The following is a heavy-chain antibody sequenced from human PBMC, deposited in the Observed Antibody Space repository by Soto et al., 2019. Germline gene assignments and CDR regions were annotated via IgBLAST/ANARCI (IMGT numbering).Heavy chain of an antibody. D-gene: IGHD2-15*01. Sequence: ASVKVSCKASGFTFTSSAVQWVRQARGQRLEWIGWIVVGSGNTNYAQKFQERVTITRDMSTSTAYMELSSLRFEDTAVYYCAAVGQASYCCGCSCYYYYYGMDVWGQGTTVPVSS. CDR2: IVVGSGNT. V-gene: IGHV1-58*01. J-gene: IGHJ6*02. CDR1: GFTFTSSA. CDR3: AAVGQASYCCGCSCYYYYYGMDV.